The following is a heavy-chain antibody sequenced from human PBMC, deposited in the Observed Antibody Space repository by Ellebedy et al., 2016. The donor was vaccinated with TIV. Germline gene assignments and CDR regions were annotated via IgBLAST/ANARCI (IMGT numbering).Heavy chain of an antibody. CDR3: VRDPLGMEHRAFEI. Sequence: PGGSLRLSCAASGFTFSSYWMTWVRQAPGKGLEWVANIKPDESEKYYVDSVKGRFTISRDNAKNSLYVQMNSLRAEDTAVYYCVRDPLGMEHRAFEIWGQGTMVTVSS. CDR1: GFTFSSYW. CDR2: IKPDESEK. V-gene: IGHV3-7*01. D-gene: IGHD1/OR15-1a*01. J-gene: IGHJ3*02.